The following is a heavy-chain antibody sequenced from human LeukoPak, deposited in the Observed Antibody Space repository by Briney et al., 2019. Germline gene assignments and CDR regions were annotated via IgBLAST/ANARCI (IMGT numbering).Heavy chain of an antibody. Sequence: GGSLRLSCAASGFIFSNYAMSWVRQAPGKGLEWVSAIGGRDGGTYYADSVKGRFTVSRDDPKNTLYLQVNTLRVEDTAVYYCAKWEDYDILTGYYDSDYWGHGTLVTVSS. CDR3: AKWEDYDILTGYYDSDY. CDR2: IGGRDGGT. CDR1: GFIFSNYA. D-gene: IGHD3-9*01. V-gene: IGHV3-23*01. J-gene: IGHJ4*01.